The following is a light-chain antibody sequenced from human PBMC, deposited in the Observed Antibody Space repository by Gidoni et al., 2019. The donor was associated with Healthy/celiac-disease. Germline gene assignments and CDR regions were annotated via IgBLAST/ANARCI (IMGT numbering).Light chain of an antibody. CDR1: QSVLYSSNNKNY. CDR2: WAS. Sequence: EIGMTRSPDSLAVSLGERATINCKSSQSVLYSSNNKNYLAWYQQKPGQPPKLLIYWASTRESGVPDRFSGSGSGTDFTLTISSLQAEDVAVYYCQQYYSTPPWTFGQGTKVEIK. V-gene: IGKV4-1*01. J-gene: IGKJ1*01. CDR3: QQYYSTPPWT.